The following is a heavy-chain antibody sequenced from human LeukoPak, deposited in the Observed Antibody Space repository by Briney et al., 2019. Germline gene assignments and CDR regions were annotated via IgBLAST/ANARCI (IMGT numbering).Heavy chain of an antibody. V-gene: IGHV4-34*01. J-gene: IGHJ4*02. CDR3: ARSSTVTTRYYFDY. D-gene: IGHD4-17*01. CDR2: INHSGST. Sequence: SETLSLTCAVYGGSFSGYYWSWIRQPPGKGLEWIGEINHSGSTNYSPSLKSRVTISVDTSKNQFSLKLSSVTAADTAVYYCARSSTVTTRYYFDYWGQGTLVTVSS. CDR1: GGSFSGYY.